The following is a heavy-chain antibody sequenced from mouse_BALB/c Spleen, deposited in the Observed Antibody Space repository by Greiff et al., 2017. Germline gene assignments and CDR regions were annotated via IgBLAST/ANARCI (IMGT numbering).Heavy chain of an antibody. CDR1: GYTFTSYT. CDR3: ASGNYEAY. D-gene: IGHD2-1*01. V-gene: IGHV1-4*01. CDR2: INPSSGYT. Sequence: VQLQQSGAELARPGASVKMSCKASGYTFTSYTMHWVKQRPGQGLEWIGYINPSSGYTNYNQKFKDKATLTADNSSSTAYMQLSSLTSEDSAVYYCASGNYEAYWGQGTLVTVSA. J-gene: IGHJ3*01.